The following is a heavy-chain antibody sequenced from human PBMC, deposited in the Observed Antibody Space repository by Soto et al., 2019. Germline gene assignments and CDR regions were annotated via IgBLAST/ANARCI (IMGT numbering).Heavy chain of an antibody. J-gene: IGHJ4*02. V-gene: IGHV3-11*01. D-gene: IGHD3-22*01. Sequence: EGSLRRSCVASGFTFSNSYMSWIRQAPGKGLEWVSFISGSGSIIYYAESVKGRFTISRDSAKNSLYLQMNSLRAEDTAVYYCTRDLGYYDSDDYFGYCPQVSLVTVSS. CDR1: GFTFSNSY. CDR3: TRDLGYYDSDDYFGY. CDR2: ISGSGSII.